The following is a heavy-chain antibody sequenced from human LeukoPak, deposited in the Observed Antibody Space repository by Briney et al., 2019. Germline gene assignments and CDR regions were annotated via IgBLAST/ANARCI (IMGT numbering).Heavy chain of an antibody. CDR2: IWYDGSNK. V-gene: IGHV3-33*01. J-gene: IGHJ4*02. CDR3: ARQSSGWYPTDY. CDR1: GFTFSSYG. Sequence: GSLRLSCAASGFTFSSYGMHWVRQAPGKGLEWVAVIWYDGSNKYYADSVKGRFTISRDNAKNSLYLQMNSLRDEDTAVYYCARQSSGWYPTDYWGQGTLVTVSS. D-gene: IGHD6-19*01.